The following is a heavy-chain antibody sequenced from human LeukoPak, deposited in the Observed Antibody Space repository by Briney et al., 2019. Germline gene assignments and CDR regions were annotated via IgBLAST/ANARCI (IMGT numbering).Heavy chain of an antibody. CDR2: ISGSGGST. D-gene: IGHD3-22*01. V-gene: IGHV3-23*01. Sequence: QPGGSLRLSCAASGFTFSSYAMSWVRQAPGKGLEWVSAISGSGGSTYYADSVKGRFTISRDNSKTTLYLQMNSLRAEDTAVYYCAKDTYYDSGLFDYWGQGTLVTVSS. J-gene: IGHJ4*02. CDR3: AKDTYYDSGLFDY. CDR1: GFTFSSYA.